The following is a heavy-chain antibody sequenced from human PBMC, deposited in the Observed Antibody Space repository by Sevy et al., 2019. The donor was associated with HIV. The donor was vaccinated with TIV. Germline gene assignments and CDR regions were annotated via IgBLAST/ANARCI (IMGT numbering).Heavy chain of an antibody. CDR2: INHSGST. CDR1: GGSFSGYY. J-gene: IGHJ4*02. D-gene: IGHD4-4*01. V-gene: IGHV4-34*01. CDR3: ARPTTTVGGTGFDY. Sequence: SESLSLTCAVYGGSFSGYYWSWIRQPPGKGLEWIGEINHSGSTNYNPSLKSRVTISVDTSKNQFSLKLSSVTAADTAVYYCARPTTTVGGTGFDYWGQGTLVTVSS.